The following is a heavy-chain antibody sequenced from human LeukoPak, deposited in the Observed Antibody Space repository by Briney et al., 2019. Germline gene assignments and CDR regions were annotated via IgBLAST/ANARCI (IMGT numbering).Heavy chain of an antibody. D-gene: IGHD2-15*01. Sequence: PGGSLRLSCAASGFTFSSYAMSWVRQAPGKGLEWVSAISNGKTYYADSVRGRFTISRDDSKNMVYLQMNSLRVEDTARYYCVREAGYCASVCLKTNWFDPWGQGTLVTVSS. CDR2: ISNGKT. J-gene: IGHJ5*02. CDR1: GFTFSSYA. V-gene: IGHV3-23*01. CDR3: VREAGYCASVCLKTNWFDP.